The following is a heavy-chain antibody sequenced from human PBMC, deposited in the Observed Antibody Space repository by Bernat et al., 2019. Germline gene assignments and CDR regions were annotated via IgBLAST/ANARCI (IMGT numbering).Heavy chain of an antibody. J-gene: IGHJ4*02. CDR1: GFTFSNTW. CDR3: VRVPRLADY. CDR2: INLDGSEK. Sequence: EVRLVESGGGLVQPGGSLRLSCAASGFTFSNTWMNWVRQAPGTGLEWVAYINLDGSEKNYVDSVRGRFTISRDNAKNSLYLEMNNLRAEDTAVYYCVRVPRLADYWGQGTLVTVSA. V-gene: IGHV3-7*03. D-gene: IGHD3-3*02.